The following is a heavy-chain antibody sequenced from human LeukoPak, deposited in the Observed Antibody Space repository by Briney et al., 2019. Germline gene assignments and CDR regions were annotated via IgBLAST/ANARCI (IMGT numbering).Heavy chain of an antibody. CDR3: AKVITMVRGVILYYYGMDV. Sequence: GGSLRLSCAASGFTFSSYAMSWVRQAPGKGLEWVSAISGSGGSTYYADSVKGRFTISRDNSKNTLYLQMNSLRAEDTAVYYCAKVITMVRGVILYYYGMDVWGQGTTVTVSS. CDR2: ISGSGGST. V-gene: IGHV3-23*01. CDR1: GFTFSSYA. J-gene: IGHJ6*02. D-gene: IGHD3-10*01.